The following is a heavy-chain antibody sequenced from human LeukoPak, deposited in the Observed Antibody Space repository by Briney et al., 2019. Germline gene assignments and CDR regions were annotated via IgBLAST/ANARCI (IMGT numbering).Heavy chain of an antibody. J-gene: IGHJ4*02. V-gene: IGHV4-4*07. D-gene: IGHD3-10*01. CDR2: IYSSGST. CDR1: GGSIRSYY. Sequence: SETLSLTCTVSGGSIRSYYWSWIRQPAGKGLEWIGRIYSSGSTNYNPSLKSRVTMSVDTSKNQFSLKLSSVTAADTAVYYCARDLIVPVGLTGSGSYSTDYWGQGTLVTVSS. CDR3: ARDLIVPVGLTGSGSYSTDY.